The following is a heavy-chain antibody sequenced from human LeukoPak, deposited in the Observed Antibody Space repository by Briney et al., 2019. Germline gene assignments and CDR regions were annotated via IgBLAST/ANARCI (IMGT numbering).Heavy chain of an antibody. CDR1: GYIFTGYY. CDR3: ARRDILTGYYQYDNFDY. V-gene: IGHV1-2*02. D-gene: IGHD3-9*01. CDR2: INPNSGDT. J-gene: IGHJ4*02. Sequence: ASVKVSCKASGYIFTGYYMHWVRQAPGQGLEWMGWINPNSGDTNYAQKFQGRVTMTRDTSVSTAYMELSSLRSEDTAVYYCARRDILTGYYQYDNFDYWGQGTLVTVSS.